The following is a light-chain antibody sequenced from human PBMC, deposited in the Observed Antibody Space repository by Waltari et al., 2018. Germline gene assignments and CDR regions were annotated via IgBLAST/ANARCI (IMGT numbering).Light chain of an antibody. J-gene: IGKJ5*01. CDR3: QQYASPSIT. CDR2: GAS. CDR1: QNVGKNY. V-gene: IGKV3-20*01. Sequence: EILLTQSPGTLSLSPGERATLSCRASQNVGKNYLGWYQQRPGQPPRLLIFGASNRATGIPDRFSGSGSGTDFTLTISRLESEDFAVYFCQQYASPSITFGQGTRLE.